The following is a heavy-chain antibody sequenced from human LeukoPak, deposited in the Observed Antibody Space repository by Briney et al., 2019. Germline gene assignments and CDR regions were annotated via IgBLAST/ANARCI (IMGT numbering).Heavy chain of an antibody. D-gene: IGHD4-17*01. V-gene: IGHV3-30-3*01. CDR1: GFTFSSYA. J-gene: IGHJ4*02. Sequence: GGSLRLSCAASGFTFSSYALSWVRQAPGKGLEWVAVISYDGSNKDYADSVKGRFTISRDNSRNTLYLQMNSLRAEDTAVYYCARNDYGAYPFDHWGQGTLVTVSS. CDR3: ARNDYGAYPFDH. CDR2: ISYDGSNK.